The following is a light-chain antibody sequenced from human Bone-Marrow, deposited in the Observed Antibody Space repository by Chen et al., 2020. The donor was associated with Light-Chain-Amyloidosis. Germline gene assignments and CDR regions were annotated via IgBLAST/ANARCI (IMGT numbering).Light chain of an antibody. V-gene: IGLV3-21*02. CDR1: NIGTTS. J-gene: IGLJ3*02. CDR2: DDS. Sequence: SSVLTQPSSVSAAPGQTATLACGGNNIGTTSVHWYQQTPGPAPLLVVYDDSDRPPGIPERLSGSNAGNTATLTSSRVEAGDEADYYCQVWDRSSDRPVFGGGTKLTVL. CDR3: QVWDRSSDRPV.